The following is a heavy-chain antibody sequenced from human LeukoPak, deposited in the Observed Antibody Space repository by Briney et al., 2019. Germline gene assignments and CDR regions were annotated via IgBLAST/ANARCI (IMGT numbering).Heavy chain of an antibody. V-gene: IGHV3-48*01. CDR1: GFIFSTYN. J-gene: IGHJ4*02. CDR3: AREPLEALAGTSDY. D-gene: IGHD6-19*01. CDR2: ISLSSTAI. Sequence: GGSLRLSCATSGFIFSTYNMNWVRQAPGKGLERVSYISLSSTAIYYADSVKGRFTVSRDNAKNSLYLQMNSLRAEDTAVYYCAREPLEALAGTSDYWGQGTLVTVSS.